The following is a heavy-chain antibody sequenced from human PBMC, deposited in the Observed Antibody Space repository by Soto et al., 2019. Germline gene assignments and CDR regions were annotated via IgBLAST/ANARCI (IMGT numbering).Heavy chain of an antibody. CDR3: AKDVCSRVVGAATSCAFDI. Sequence: EVQLLESGGGLVQPGGSLRLSCAASGFTFSSYVMSWVRQAPGKGLEWVSAISGSGGSTYYADSVKGRFTISRDNSKNTLYLHMNSLRADDTAVYYGAKDVCSRVVGAATSCAFDIWGQGTMVTVSS. D-gene: IGHD2-15*01. V-gene: IGHV3-23*01. J-gene: IGHJ3*02. CDR2: ISGSGGST. CDR1: GFTFSSYV.